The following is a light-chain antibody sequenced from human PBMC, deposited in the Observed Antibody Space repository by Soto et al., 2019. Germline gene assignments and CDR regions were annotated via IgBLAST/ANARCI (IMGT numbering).Light chain of an antibody. V-gene: IGKV1-39*01. Sequence: DIQMTQSPSSLSASVGDRVTITCRASQSISRYLNWYQHRPGQAPKLLINAASNLRSGVPSRFSGSGPGTDFTLTNTSLQPEDFAFYYCQQSYVTPPITFGQGTRLEIK. CDR3: QQSYVTPPIT. CDR2: AAS. CDR1: QSISRY. J-gene: IGKJ5*01.